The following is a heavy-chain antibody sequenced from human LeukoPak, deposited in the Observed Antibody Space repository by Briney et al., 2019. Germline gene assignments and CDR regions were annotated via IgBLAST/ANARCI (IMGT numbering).Heavy chain of an antibody. CDR3: ASRRYCRSTSCVNTAMVSYYYYYMDV. J-gene: IGHJ6*03. V-gene: IGHV1-69*05. Sequence: GASVKVSCKASGGTFSSYAISWVRQAPGQGREWMGGIIPIFGTANYAQKFQGRVTITTDESTSTAYMELSSLRSEDTAVYYCASRRYCRSTSCVNTAMVSYYYYYMDVWGKGTTVTVSS. CDR1: GGTFSSYA. D-gene: IGHD2-2*01. CDR2: IIPIFGTA.